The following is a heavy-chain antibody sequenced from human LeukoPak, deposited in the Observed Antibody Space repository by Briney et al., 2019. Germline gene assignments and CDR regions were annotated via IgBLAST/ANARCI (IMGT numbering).Heavy chain of an antibody. CDR1: GGSFSGYY. Sequence: SETLSLTCAVYGGSFSGYYWSWIRQPPGKGLEWIGEINHSGSTNYNPSLKSRVTISVDTSKNQFSLKLSSVTAADTAVYYCARVDVVPAASLADWGQGTLVTVSS. V-gene: IGHV4-34*01. J-gene: IGHJ4*02. CDR2: INHSGST. CDR3: ARVDVVPAASLAD. D-gene: IGHD2-2*01.